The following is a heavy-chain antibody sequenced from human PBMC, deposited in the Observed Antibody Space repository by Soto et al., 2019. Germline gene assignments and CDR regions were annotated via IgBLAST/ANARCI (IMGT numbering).Heavy chain of an antibody. V-gene: IGHV1-3*01. Sequence: QVQLVQSGAEVKKPGASVKVSCKASGYTFTSYAMHWVRQAPGQRLEWMGWINAGNGNTKYSQKFQGRVTITRDTSASIAYMELSSLRYEDTAVHYCAREPSDWYHGGLPRGYWGQVTLVTFSS. CDR1: GYTFTSYA. CDR2: INAGNGNT. D-gene: IGHD6-19*01. J-gene: IGHJ4*02. CDR3: AREPSDWYHGGLPRGY.